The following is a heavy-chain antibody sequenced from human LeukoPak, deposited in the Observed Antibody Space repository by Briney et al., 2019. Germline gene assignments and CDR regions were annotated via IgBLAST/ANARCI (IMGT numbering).Heavy chain of an antibody. Sequence: SQTLSLTCTVSNGSISSFYRTWIRQPPGKGPEWIGYIYYTGTTDYNPSLKSRVTISVDTSKNQFSLKLSSVTAADTAVYYCSRGYGRYFDYWGQGTLATVSS. CDR2: IYYTGTT. D-gene: IGHD5-18*01. J-gene: IGHJ4*02. V-gene: IGHV4-59*01. CDR1: NGSISSFY. CDR3: SRGYGRYFDY.